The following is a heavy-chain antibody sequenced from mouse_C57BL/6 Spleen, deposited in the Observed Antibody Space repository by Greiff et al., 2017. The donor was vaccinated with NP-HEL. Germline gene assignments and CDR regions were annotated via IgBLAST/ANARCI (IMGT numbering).Heavy chain of an antibody. Sequence: QVQLQQPGAELVKPGASVKLSCKASGYTFTSYWMQWVKQRPGQGLEWIGEIDPSDSYTNYNQKFKGKATLTVDTSSSTAYMQLSSLTSEDSAVYYCATLHYYGSSHWYFDVWGTETTVTVSS. CDR1: GYTFTSYW. CDR2: IDPSDSYT. CDR3: ATLHYYGSSHWYFDV. D-gene: IGHD1-1*01. V-gene: IGHV1-50*01. J-gene: IGHJ1*03.